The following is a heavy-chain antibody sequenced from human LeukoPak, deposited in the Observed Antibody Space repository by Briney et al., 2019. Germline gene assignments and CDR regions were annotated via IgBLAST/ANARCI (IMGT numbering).Heavy chain of an antibody. CDR1: GYTFTSYD. CDR3: ARASLYYDFWSGYLRPGHWFDP. J-gene: IGHJ5*02. CDR2: RNPNSGNT. Sequence: AASVTVSCKASGYTFTSYDINWVRQAAGQGLEWMGWRNPNSGNTGYAQKFQGRVTMTRNTSISTAYMELSSLRSEDTAVYYCARASLYYDFWSGYLRPGHWFDPWGQGTLVTVSS. V-gene: IGHV1-8*01. D-gene: IGHD3-3*01.